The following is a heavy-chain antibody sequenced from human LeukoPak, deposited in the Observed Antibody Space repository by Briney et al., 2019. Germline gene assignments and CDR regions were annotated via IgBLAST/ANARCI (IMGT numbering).Heavy chain of an antibody. CDR3: ARDGHGYLGGYYYYGMDV. V-gene: IGHV1-69*04. CDR1: GGTFSSYA. J-gene: IGHJ6*02. Sequence: EASVKFSCKASGGTFSSYAISWVRQATGQGLEWMGRIIPILGIANYAQKFQGRVTITADKSTSTAYMELSSLRSEDTAVYYCARDGHGYLGGYYYYGMDVWGQGTTVTVSS. CDR2: IIPILGIA. D-gene: IGHD5-18*01.